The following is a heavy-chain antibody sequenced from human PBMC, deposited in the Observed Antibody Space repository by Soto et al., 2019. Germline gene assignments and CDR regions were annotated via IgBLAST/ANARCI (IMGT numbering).Heavy chain of an antibody. CDR2: INPNSGGT. J-gene: IGHJ5*02. D-gene: IGHD3-3*01. V-gene: IGHV1-2*04. Sequence: QVQLVQSGAEVKKPGASVKVSCKASGYTFTGYYMHWVRQAPGQGLEWMGWINPNSGGTNYAQKFQGWVTMTRDTSISTAYMELSRLRSDDTAVYYCARGSALEWLVGWFDAWGQGTLVTVSS. CDR3: ARGSALEWLVGWFDA. CDR1: GYTFTGYY.